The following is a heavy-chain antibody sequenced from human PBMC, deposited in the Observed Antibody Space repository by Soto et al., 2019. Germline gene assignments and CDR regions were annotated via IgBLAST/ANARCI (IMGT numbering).Heavy chain of an antibody. CDR1: GYTFTGYY. J-gene: IGHJ4*02. V-gene: IGHV1-2*04. D-gene: IGHD1-1*01. Sequence: ASVKVSCKASGYTFTGYYMHWVRQAPGQGLEWMGWINPNSGGTNYAQKFQGWVTMTRDTSISTAYMELSRLRSDDTAVYYCARDYAARYNWNDGQYYFDYWGQGTLVTVSS. CDR2: INPNSGGT. CDR3: ARDYAARYNWNDGQYYFDY.